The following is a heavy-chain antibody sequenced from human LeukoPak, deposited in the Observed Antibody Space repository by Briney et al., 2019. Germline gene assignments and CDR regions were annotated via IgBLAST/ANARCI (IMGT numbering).Heavy chain of an antibody. CDR2: INHSGST. Sequence: SETLSLTCAVYGGSFSGYYWSWIRQPPGKGLEWIGEINHSGSTNYNPPLKSRVTISVDTSKNQFSLKLSSVTAADTAVYYCASGTGSSWYCYWGQGTLVTVSS. D-gene: IGHD6-13*01. CDR1: GGSFSGYY. J-gene: IGHJ4*02. CDR3: ASGTGSSWYCY. V-gene: IGHV4-34*01.